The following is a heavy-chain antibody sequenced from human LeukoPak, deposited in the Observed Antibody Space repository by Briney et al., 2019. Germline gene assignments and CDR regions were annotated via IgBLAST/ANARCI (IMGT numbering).Heavy chain of an antibody. V-gene: IGHV1-46*01. Sequence: AASVTVSCKASGYTFTSYYMHWVRQAPGQGLEWMGIINPSGGSTSYAQNFQGRVTMTRDTSTSTVYMELSSLRSEDTAVYYCARPAYSSGSPGPLRYWGQGTLVTVSS. CDR3: ARPAYSSGSPGPLRY. CDR2: INPSGGST. D-gene: IGHD6-19*01. J-gene: IGHJ1*01. CDR1: GYTFTSYY.